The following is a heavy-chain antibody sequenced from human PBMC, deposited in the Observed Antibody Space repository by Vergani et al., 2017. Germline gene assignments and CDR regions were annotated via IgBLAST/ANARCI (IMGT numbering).Heavy chain of an antibody. J-gene: IGHJ5*02. V-gene: IGHV4-30-2*01. CDR2: IYHSGST. D-gene: IGHD3-22*01. Sequence: QLQLQESGSGLVKPSQTLSLTCAVSGGSISSGGYSWSWIRQPPGKGLEWIGYIYHSGSTYYNPSLKGRVTISVDRSKNQFSLKLSSVTAADTAVYYCARANYDRSGGSWFDPWGQGTLVTVSS. CDR3: ARANYDRSGGSWFDP. CDR1: GGSISSGGYS.